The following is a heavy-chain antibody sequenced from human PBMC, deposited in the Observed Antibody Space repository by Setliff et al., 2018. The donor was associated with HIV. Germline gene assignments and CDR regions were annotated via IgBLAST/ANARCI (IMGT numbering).Heavy chain of an antibody. CDR2: LSYDGTT. D-gene: IGHD2-15*01. J-gene: IGHJ5*02. CDR3: AREGTPGPKNGNWFDP. V-gene: IGHV4-39*02. CDR1: GDSITTFNYY. Sequence: ASETLSLTCTVVGDSITTFNYYWGWIRQPPGKGLEWIGSLSYDGTTYYTPSLKSRVNISADTTKNQISLKLSSVTAADTAVYYCAREGTPGPKNGNWFDPWGQGTLVTVSS.